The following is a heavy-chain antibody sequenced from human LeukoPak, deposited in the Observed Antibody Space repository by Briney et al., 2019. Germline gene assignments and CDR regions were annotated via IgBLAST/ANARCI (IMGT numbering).Heavy chain of an antibody. D-gene: IGHD3-22*01. Sequence: GGSLRLSCAASGFTFSDYYMSWIRQAPGKGLEWVSYISSSGSTIYYADSVKGRFTISRDNAKNSLYLQMNSLRAEDTAVYYCARESYDSSGYHSGYYMDVWGKGTTVTVSS. CDR1: GFTFSDYY. J-gene: IGHJ6*03. V-gene: IGHV3-11*04. CDR3: ARESYDSSGYHSGYYMDV. CDR2: ISSSGSTI.